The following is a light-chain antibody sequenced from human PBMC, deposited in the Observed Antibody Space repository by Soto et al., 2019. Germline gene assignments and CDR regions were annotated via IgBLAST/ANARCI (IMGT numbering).Light chain of an antibody. Sequence: DIVMTQSPDSLDVSLGERATINCKCSQSVLYSSNNKNYLAWYQQKPGQPPKLLIYWASTRESGVPDRFSGSGSGTDFTLTISSLQAEDVAVYYCQQHYSTPYTFGQGTKLEIK. CDR1: QSVLYSSNNKNY. CDR2: WAS. V-gene: IGKV4-1*01. J-gene: IGKJ2*01. CDR3: QQHYSTPYT.